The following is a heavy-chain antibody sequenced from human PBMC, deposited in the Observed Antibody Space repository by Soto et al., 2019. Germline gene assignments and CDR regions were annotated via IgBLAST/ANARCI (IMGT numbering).Heavy chain of an antibody. Sequence: GGSLRLSCAASGFTFSNYAMNWVRQAPGRGLEWVSVIGGDASTYYADSVKGRFTVSRDNSKNTLYLQMDSLRAEDTAVYYCAKDFVAYNRIYDPFDIWGQGTMVTVS. V-gene: IGHV3-23*01. CDR3: AKDFVAYNRIYDPFDI. CDR1: GFTFSNYA. J-gene: IGHJ3*02. CDR2: IGGDAST. D-gene: IGHD1-1*01.